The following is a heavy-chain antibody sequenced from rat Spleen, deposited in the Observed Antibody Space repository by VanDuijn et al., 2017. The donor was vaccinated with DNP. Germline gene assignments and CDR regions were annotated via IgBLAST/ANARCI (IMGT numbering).Heavy chain of an antibody. J-gene: IGHJ2*01. CDR3: ARRGTTLYFDY. V-gene: IGHV5S10*01. CDR1: GFTFSDYN. Sequence: EVQLVESGGGLVQPGRSLKLSCAASGFTFSDYNMAWVRQAPKKGLEWVATIIYDGSRTYYRDSVKGRFTISRDNAKSTLYLQRDSLRSEDTATYYCARRGTTLYFDYWGQGVMVTVSS. CDR2: IIYDGSRT. D-gene: IGHD1-4*01.